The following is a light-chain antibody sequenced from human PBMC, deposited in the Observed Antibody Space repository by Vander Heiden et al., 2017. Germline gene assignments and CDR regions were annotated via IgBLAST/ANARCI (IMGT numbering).Light chain of an antibody. CDR3: VLYVGSGISV. CDR1: SGPVSSSHY. CDR2: NTN. J-gene: IGLJ2*01. V-gene: IGLV8-61*01. Sequence: QTMVTQEPSFSVSPGGTVTLTCGLNSGPVSSSHYSGWYQQTPGQAPRILVYNTNTRSSGVPDRFSGSILGDKAALTITGAQADDESAYYCVLYVGSGISVFGGGNYLTVL.